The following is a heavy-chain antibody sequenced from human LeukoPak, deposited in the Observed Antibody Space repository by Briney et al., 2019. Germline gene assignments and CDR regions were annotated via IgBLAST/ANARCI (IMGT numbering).Heavy chain of an antibody. CDR3: ARDKTPRRDGYNYWFDP. Sequence: ASVKVSCKASGYTFTSYYMHRVRQAPGQGLEWMGIINPSGGSTSYAQKFQGRVTMTRDTSTSTVYMELSSLRSEDTAVYYCARDKTPRRDGYNYWFDPWGQGTLVTVSS. D-gene: IGHD5-24*01. J-gene: IGHJ5*02. CDR2: INPSGGST. V-gene: IGHV1-46*01. CDR1: GYTFTSYY.